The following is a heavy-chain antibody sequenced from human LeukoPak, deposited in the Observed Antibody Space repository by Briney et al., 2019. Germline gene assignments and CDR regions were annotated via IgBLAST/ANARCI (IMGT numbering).Heavy chain of an antibody. Sequence: GGSLRLSCAASGFTFDDYGMHWVRQAPGKGLEWVSGVSWNSGSIGYADSVKGRFTISRDNAKNSLYLQMNSLRAEDTAVYYCAREGYYSHGMDVWGQGTAVTVSS. CDR3: AREGYYSHGMDV. CDR1: GFTFDDYG. J-gene: IGHJ6*02. CDR2: VSWNSGSI. V-gene: IGHV3-9*01.